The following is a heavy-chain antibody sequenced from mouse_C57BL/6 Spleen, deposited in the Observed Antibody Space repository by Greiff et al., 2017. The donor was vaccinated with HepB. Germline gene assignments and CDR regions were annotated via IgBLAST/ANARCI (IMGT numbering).Heavy chain of an antibody. CDR1: GYTFTSYW. Sequence: QVQLQQPGAELVKPGASVKLSCKASGYTFTSYWMQWVKQRPGQGLEWIGEIDPSDSYTNYHQKFKGKATLTVDTSSSTAYMQLSSLTSEDSAVYYCATGFAYWGQGTLVTVSA. J-gene: IGHJ3*01. CDR2: IDPSDSYT. CDR3: ATGFAY. V-gene: IGHV1-50*01.